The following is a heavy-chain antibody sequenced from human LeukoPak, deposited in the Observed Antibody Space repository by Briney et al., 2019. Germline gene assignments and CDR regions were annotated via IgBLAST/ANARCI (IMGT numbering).Heavy chain of an antibody. V-gene: IGHV3-30*04. J-gene: IGHJ3*01. CDR2: ISYDGRNK. CDR3: ARVTTVIPDAFDL. Sequence: GGSLRLSCAASGFTFSSYSIHWVRQAPGKNVEWVAAISYDGRNKNYADSVKGRFTISRDNSKNTMYLQMNSLKPEDTAVYYCARVTTVIPDAFDLWGQGTMVTVSS. CDR1: GFTFSSYS. D-gene: IGHD4-17*01.